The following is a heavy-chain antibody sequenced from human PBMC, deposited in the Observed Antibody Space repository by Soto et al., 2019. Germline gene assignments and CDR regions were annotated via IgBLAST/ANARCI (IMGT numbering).Heavy chain of an antibody. CDR1: GFTFSNYA. J-gene: IGHJ6*02. CDR2: ISYDGNNK. D-gene: IGHD2-15*01. V-gene: IGHV3-30-3*01. Sequence: QVQLVESGGGVVQPGRSLRLSCAASGFTFSNYAMYWVRQAPGKGLEWVAVISYDGNNKYYADSVKGRFTISRDNSKNSLYLQMNSLRAEDTAVYYCARGGCDGGTCYTLVGLRYGMDVWGQGTTVTVSS. CDR3: ARGGCDGGTCYTLVGLRYGMDV.